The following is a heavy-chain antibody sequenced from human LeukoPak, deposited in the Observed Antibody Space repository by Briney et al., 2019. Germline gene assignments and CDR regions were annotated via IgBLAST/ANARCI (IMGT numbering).Heavy chain of an antibody. CDR2: INHSGST. CDR3: ARGGWSAAEYFQH. J-gene: IGHJ1*01. Sequence: SETLSLTCTVSGGSISSSSYYWSWIRQPPGKGLEWIGEINHSGSTNYNPSLKSRVTISVDTSKNQFSLKLSSVTAADTAVYYCARGGWSAAEYFQHWGQGTLVTVSS. CDR1: GGSISSSSYY. V-gene: IGHV4-39*07.